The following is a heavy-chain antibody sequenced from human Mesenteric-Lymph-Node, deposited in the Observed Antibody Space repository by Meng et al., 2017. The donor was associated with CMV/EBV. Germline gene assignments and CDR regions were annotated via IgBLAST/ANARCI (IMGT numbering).Heavy chain of an antibody. V-gene: IGHV3-33*01. CDR3: ATSMVRGVTTHYYYYYGMDV. Sequence: LSLTCAASGFTFSSYGMHWVRQAPGKGLEWVAVIWYDGSNKYYADSVKGRFTISRDNSKNTLYLQMNSLRAEDTAVYYCATSMVRGVTTHYYYYYGMDVWGQGTTVTVSS. CDR2: IWYDGSNK. J-gene: IGHJ6*02. D-gene: IGHD3-10*01. CDR1: GFTFSSYG.